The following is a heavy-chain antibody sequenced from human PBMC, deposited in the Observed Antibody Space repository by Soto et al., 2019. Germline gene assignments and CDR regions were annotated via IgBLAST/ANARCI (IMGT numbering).Heavy chain of an antibody. CDR1: GGSISSYY. CDR3: ARHRHLTRFLEWFSYAFDI. J-gene: IGHJ3*02. CDR2: IYYSGST. D-gene: IGHD3-3*01. Sequence: SETLSLTCTVSGGSISSYYWSWIRQPPGKGLEWIGYIYYSGSTNYNPSLKSRVTISVDTSKNQFSLKLSSVTAADTAVYYCARHRHLTRFLEWFSYAFDIWGQGTMVTVSS. V-gene: IGHV4-59*08.